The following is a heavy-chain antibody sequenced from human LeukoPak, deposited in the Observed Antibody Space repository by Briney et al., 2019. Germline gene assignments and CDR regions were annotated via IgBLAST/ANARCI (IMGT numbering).Heavy chain of an antibody. CDR1: GYSFPSYW. Sequence: GESLKISCKGSGYSFPSYWIAWVRQMPGKGLEWMGIIYPGVSNTRYSPSFEGQVTISADKSISTAYLQWSSLKASDTAMYYCENHITGGDIVVVPYAIPYEYWGQGTLVTVSS. CDR2: IYPGVSNT. J-gene: IGHJ4*02. D-gene: IGHD2-2*02. V-gene: IGHV5-51*01. CDR3: ENHITGGDIVVVPYAIPYEY.